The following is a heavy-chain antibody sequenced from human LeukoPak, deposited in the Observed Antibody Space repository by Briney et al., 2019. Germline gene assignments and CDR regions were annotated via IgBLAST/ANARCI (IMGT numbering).Heavy chain of an antibody. CDR3: ARAYGYCSSTSCLYYYYGMDV. CDR2: IYYSGST. CDR1: GGSTNSYY. D-gene: IGHD2-2*03. Sequence: SSETLSLTCTVSGGSTNSYYWSWIRQPPGKGLEWIGYIYYSGSTNYNPSLKSRVTISVDTSKNQFSLKLSSVTAADTAVYYCARAYGYCSSTSCLYYYYGMDVWGQGTTVTVSS. V-gene: IGHV4-59*01. J-gene: IGHJ6*02.